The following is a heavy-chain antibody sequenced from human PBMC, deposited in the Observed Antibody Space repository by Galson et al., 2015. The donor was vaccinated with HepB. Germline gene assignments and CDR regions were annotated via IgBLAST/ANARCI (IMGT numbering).Heavy chain of an antibody. CDR1: GFTFSSYG. Sequence: SLRLSCAASGFTFSSYGMHWVRQAPGKGLEWVAVISYDGSNKYYADSVKGRFTISRDNPKNTLYLQMNSLRAEDTAVYYCAKEVNYGGNLPTDYWGQGILVTVSS. CDR3: AKEVNYGGNLPTDY. V-gene: IGHV3-30*18. D-gene: IGHD4-23*01. CDR2: ISYDGSNK. J-gene: IGHJ4*02.